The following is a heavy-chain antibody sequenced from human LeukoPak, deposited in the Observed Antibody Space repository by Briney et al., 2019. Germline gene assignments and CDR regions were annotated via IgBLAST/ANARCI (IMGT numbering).Heavy chain of an antibody. D-gene: IGHD2-21*02. V-gene: IGHV3-74*01. CDR3: ARAQTYGDSRLLLDY. CDR2: INNDGSST. J-gene: IGHJ4*02. Sequence: PGGSLRLSCGASGFTFSSYWMHWVRQAPGKGLVWVSRINNDGSSTSYADSVQGRFTISRDNAKNSQYLQMNSLRVEDTALYYCARAQTYGDSRLLLDYWGQGTLVTVSS. CDR1: GFTFSSYW.